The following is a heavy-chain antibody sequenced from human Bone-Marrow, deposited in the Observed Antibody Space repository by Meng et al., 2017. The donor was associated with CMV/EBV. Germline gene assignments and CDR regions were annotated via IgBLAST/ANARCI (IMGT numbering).Heavy chain of an antibody. J-gene: IGHJ4*02. CDR3: ARSSDITGSLDY. D-gene: IGHD3-10*01. V-gene: IGHV4-39*07. CDR2: IHYRGST. CDR1: GGSISSRNYY. Sequence: SETLSLTCTVSGGSISSRNYYWGWIRQPPGKGLELIGSIHYRGSTYCNPSLKSRVTISVDTSKDQFSLKLSSVTAADAAGYFCARSSDITGSLDYWAPGTLVTVSS.